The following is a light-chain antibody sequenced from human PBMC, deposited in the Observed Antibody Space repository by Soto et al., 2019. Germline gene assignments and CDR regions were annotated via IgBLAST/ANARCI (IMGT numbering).Light chain of an antibody. J-gene: IGKJ2*02. CDR2: DAY. CDR3: QQRGKWPST. Sequence: TQSPSILSASVGDRVTITCRASQSVDRYVAWYQQKVGQAPRLLIYDAYTRATGVGARFTGSGSATDFSLTITSLEPEDFAVYYCQQRGKWPSTFGPGTKVEMK. V-gene: IGKV3-11*01. CDR1: QSVDRY.